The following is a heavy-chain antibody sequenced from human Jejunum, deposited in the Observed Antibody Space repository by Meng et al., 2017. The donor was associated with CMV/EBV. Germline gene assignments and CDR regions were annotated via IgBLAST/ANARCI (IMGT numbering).Heavy chain of an antibody. Sequence: CTFSSYSMNWVRQAPGKGLEWVSSITTTTNYIYYAESVKGRFTISRDNAKNSLYLQMNSLRAEDTAAYYCARSLATQYYYYGMDVWGQGTTVTVSS. D-gene: IGHD6-6*01. V-gene: IGHV3-21*01. CDR1: CTFSSYS. J-gene: IGHJ6*02. CDR2: ITTTTNYI. CDR3: ARSLATQYYYYGMDV.